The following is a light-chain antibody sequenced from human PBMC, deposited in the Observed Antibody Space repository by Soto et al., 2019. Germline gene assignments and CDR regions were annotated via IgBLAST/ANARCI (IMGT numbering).Light chain of an antibody. V-gene: IGKV3-20*01. J-gene: IGKJ1*01. CDR1: QSVSSNY. CDR3: QQYGSSPRT. CDR2: GAS. Sequence: EIVLTQSPVTLSLSPLEGATLSCIASQSVSSNYLAWYQQRPGQAPRLLIYGASSRATGIPDRFSGSGSGTDFTLTISRLEPEDFAVYYCQQYGSSPRTFGQGTKVDIK.